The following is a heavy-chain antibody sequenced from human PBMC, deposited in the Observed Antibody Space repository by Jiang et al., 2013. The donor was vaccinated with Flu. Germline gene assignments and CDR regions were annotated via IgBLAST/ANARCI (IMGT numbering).Heavy chain of an antibody. Sequence: SCAASGFTFSSYSMNWVRQAPGKGLEWVSSISSSSSYIYYADSVKGRFTISRDNAKNSLYLQMNSLRAEDTAVYYCARDCYGVAGLKDYWGQGTLVTVSS. V-gene: IGHV3-21*01. CDR1: GFTFSSYS. D-gene: IGHD6-19*01. CDR2: ISSSSSYI. J-gene: IGHJ4*02. CDR3: ARDCYGVAGLKDY.